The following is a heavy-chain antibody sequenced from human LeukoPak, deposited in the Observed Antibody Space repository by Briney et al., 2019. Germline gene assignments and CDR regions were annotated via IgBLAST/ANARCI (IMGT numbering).Heavy chain of an antibody. CDR1: GGSISSYY. D-gene: IGHD3-22*01. J-gene: IGHJ4*02. CDR3: ARARGARITMIVVVDYFDY. V-gene: IGHV4-59*01. CDR2: IYYSRST. Sequence: SETLSLTCTVSGGSISSYYWSWIRQPPGKGLEWIGYIYYSRSTNYNPSLKSRVTISVDTSKNQFSLKLSSVTAADTAVYYCARARGARITMIVVVDYFDYWGQGTLVTVSS.